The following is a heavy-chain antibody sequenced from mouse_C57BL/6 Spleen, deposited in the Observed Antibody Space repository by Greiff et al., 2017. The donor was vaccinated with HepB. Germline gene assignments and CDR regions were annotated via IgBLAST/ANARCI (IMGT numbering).Heavy chain of an antibody. J-gene: IGHJ2*01. CDR3: ARHERPYYFDY. CDR1: GFTFSSYG. V-gene: IGHV5-6*01. Sequence: VQLQESGGDLVKPGGSLKLSCAASGFTFSSYGMSWVRQTPDKRLEWVATISSGGSYTYYPDSVKGRFTISRDNAKNTLYLQMSSLKSEDTAMYYCARHERPYYFDYWGQGTTLTVSS. CDR2: ISSGGSYT.